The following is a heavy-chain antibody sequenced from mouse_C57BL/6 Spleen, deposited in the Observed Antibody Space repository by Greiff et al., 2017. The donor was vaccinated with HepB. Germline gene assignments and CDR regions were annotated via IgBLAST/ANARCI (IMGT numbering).Heavy chain of an antibody. J-gene: IGHJ1*03. CDR1: GYTFTDYN. V-gene: IGHV1-18*01. Sequence: EVQLQQSGPELVKPGASVKIPCKASGYTFTDYNMDWVKQSHGKSLEWIGDINPNNGGTIYNQKFKGKDTLTVDKSSSTDYLELRSMTSEDTAVYYCARWLLRFYWYFDVWGTGTTVTVSS. CDR3: ARWLLRFYWYFDV. CDR2: INPNNGGT. D-gene: IGHD2-3*01.